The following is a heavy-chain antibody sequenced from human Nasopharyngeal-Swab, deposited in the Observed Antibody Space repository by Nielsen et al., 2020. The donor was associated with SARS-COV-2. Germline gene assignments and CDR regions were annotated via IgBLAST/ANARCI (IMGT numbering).Heavy chain of an antibody. CDR1: GFTFDVYA. Sequence: GGSLRLSCAASGFTFDVYAIYWVRQVPGKGLEWVSGINWNSGIMGYADAVKGRFTISRDNAKNSLFLQMNSLRPEDTAFYYCARGTADYSNPSFDYWGQGTLVTVSS. J-gene: IGHJ4*02. CDR2: INWNSGIM. D-gene: IGHD4-11*01. V-gene: IGHV3-9*01. CDR3: ARGTADYSNPSFDY.